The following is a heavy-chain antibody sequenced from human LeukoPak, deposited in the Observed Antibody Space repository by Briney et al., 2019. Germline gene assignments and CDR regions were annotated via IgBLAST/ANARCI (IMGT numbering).Heavy chain of an antibody. V-gene: IGHV1-3*01. CDR2: INDGNGNT. CDR1: VYTFTSYA. D-gene: IGHD3-10*01. CDR3: ARDRVGGSGSYSF. J-gene: IGHJ4*02. Sequence: ASVKVSCKASVYTFTSYAMHWVRQATGQRLEWMGWINDGNGNTKDSQKFQGRVTITRDTSASTAYMELSSLRSEDTAVYYCARDRVGGSGSYSFWGQGTLVTVSS.